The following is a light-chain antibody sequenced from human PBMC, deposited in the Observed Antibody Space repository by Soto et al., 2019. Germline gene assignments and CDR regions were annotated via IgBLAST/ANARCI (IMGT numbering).Light chain of an antibody. CDR1: QSIDRF. CDR2: AAS. V-gene: IGKV1-39*01. CDR3: QQTHGTPYN. Sequence: DIRMSQSPPSLAASVGDRVTITCRASQSIDRFLNWYQQKSGIAPKLLIFAASSLQDGVPSRFSCSGSGTDFALTITSLQPEDFATYYCQQTHGTPYNFGQGTKLQIK. J-gene: IGKJ2*01.